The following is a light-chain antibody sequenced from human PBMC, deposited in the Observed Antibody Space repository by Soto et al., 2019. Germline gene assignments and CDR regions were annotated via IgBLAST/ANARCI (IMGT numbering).Light chain of an antibody. V-gene: IGKV1-27*01. CDR2: AAS. CDR3: QRYNNGPPVT. CDR1: QDINNY. Sequence: DIQMTQSPSSLSASVGDRVTITCRASQDINNYLAWYQQKPGKPPKLLIYAASTLQSEVPSRFSGGGSGTDFTLTINSLQPEDVATYYCQRYNNGPPVTFGPGTKV. J-gene: IGKJ3*01.